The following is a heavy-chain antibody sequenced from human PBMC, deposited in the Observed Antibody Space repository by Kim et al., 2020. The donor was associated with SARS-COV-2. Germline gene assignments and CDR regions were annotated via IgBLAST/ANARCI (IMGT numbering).Heavy chain of an antibody. CDR1: GFIFNNHA. CDR3: GRVGVLYGGNWVDC. V-gene: IGHV3-64*01. Sequence: GGSLRLSCAASGFIFNNHAMHWVRQAPGKGLEYVSAISSSGGSTYYANSVKGRFTISRDNSKNTLYLQMGSLRAEDMAVYYCGRVGVLYGGNWVDCWGQGTLVTVSS. CDR2: ISSSGGST. J-gene: IGHJ5*01. D-gene: IGHD4-17*01.